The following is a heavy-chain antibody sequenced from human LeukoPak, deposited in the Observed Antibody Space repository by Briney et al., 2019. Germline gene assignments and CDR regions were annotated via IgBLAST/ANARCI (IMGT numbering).Heavy chain of an antibody. J-gene: IGHJ4*02. CDR2: ITSSRYI. V-gene: IGHV3-21*01. D-gene: IGHD5-18*01. Sequence: GGSLRLSCAASGFNFRSYSMNWVRQAPGKGLGWVSSITSSRYIYDADSVKGRFIISRDNAKNSLYLQMDSLRAEDTAVYYCARGGGYSYGTFFDYWGQGSLVTVSA. CDR1: GFNFRSYS. CDR3: ARGGGYSYGTFFDY.